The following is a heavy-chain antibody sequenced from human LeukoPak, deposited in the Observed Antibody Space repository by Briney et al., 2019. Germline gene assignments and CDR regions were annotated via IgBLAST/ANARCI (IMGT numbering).Heavy chain of an antibody. D-gene: IGHD3-22*01. CDR2: ISAYNGNT. CDR1: GYTFTSYG. V-gene: IGHV1-18*01. CDR3: ARRGYYDSSGYYRVQYYFDY. Sequence: ASVKVSCKASGYTFTSYGISWVRQAPGQGLEWMGWISAYNGNTNYAQKLQGRVTMTTDTSTSTAYMELRRLRSDDTAVYYCARRGYYDSSGYYRVQYYFDYWGQGTLVTVSS. J-gene: IGHJ4*02.